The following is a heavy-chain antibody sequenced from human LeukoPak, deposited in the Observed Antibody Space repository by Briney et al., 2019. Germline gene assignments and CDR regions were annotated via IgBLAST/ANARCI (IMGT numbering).Heavy chain of an antibody. CDR3: ASAPSSYHYDSSGYYSFDY. CDR1: GYSLSSHD. CDR2: MKLKIGNT. Sequence: AAVKFSCKASGYSLSSHDINWVRQATRQGLEWMGWMKLKIGNTDHTQKIQGRATTSRNTTIRVAYLELSSLKSEDTAVYYCASAPSSYHYDSSGYYSFDYWGQGTLVTVSS. J-gene: IGHJ4*02. D-gene: IGHD3-22*01. V-gene: IGHV1-8*01.